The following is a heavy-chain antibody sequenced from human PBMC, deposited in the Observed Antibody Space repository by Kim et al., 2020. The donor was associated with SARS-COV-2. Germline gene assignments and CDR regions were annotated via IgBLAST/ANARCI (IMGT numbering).Heavy chain of an antibody. Sequence: AQKFQGRVTMTEDTSTDTAYMELSSLRSEDTAVYYCATAGFRVAQDAFDIWGQGTMVTVSS. D-gene: IGHD3-3*01. V-gene: IGHV1-24*01. CDR3: ATAGFRVAQDAFDI. J-gene: IGHJ3*02.